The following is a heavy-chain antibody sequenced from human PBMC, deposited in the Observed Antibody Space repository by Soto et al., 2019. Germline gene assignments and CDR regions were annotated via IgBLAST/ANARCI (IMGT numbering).Heavy chain of an antibody. J-gene: IGHJ6*02. D-gene: IGHD3-9*01. V-gene: IGHV3-23*01. CDR3: ARDPLPYYDILTGYYPYYYYYGMDV. CDR1: GFTVSSYA. CDR2: ISGSGGST. Sequence: HPAGSLRLSCAASGFTVSSYAMSWVRQAPGKGLEWVSAISGSGGSTYYADSVKGRFTISRDNSKNTLYLQMNSLRAEDTAVYYCARDPLPYYDILTGYYPYYYYYGMDVWGQGTTVTVSS.